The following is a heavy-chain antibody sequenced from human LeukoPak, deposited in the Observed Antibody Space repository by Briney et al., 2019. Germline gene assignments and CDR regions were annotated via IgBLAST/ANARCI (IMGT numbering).Heavy chain of an antibody. V-gene: IGHV3-33*01. J-gene: IGHJ4*02. CDR1: GFTFSSYG. Sequence: PGGSLRLSCAASGFTFSSYGVHWVRQAPGKGLEWVAVIWYDGSNKYYADSVKGRFTISRDNSKNTLYLQMNSLRAEDTAVYYCARDASIAAAGTANYFDYWGQGTLVTVSS. CDR2: IWYDGSNK. D-gene: IGHD6-13*01. CDR3: ARDASIAAAGTANYFDY.